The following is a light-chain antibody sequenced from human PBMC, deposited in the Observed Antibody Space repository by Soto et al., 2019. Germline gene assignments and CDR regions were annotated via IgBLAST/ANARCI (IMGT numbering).Light chain of an antibody. CDR2: SNN. CDR1: SSNIGSKT. Sequence: QSVLTQPPSASGTPGQRVTISCSGSSSNIGSKTVNWYQQLPGTAPKILIYSNNQRPSGVPDRFSGSKSGTSASLAISGLQSADEADYYCAAWDDSLNGWVFGGGTKLTVL. CDR3: AAWDDSLNGWV. V-gene: IGLV1-44*01. J-gene: IGLJ3*02.